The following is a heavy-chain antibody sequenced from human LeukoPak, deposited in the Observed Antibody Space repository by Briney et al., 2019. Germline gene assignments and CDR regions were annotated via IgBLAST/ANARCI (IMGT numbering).Heavy chain of an antibody. V-gene: IGHV4-34*09. CDR1: GGSFSGYY. CDR2: INHSGST. D-gene: IGHD3-22*01. Sequence: SETLSLTCAVYGGSFSGYYWSWIRQPPGKGLEWIGEINHSGSTNYNPSLKSRVTISVDTSKNQFSLKLSSVTAADTAVYYCARDPSQAYYWAAFDIWGQGTMVTVSS. J-gene: IGHJ3*02. CDR3: ARDPSQAYYWAAFDI.